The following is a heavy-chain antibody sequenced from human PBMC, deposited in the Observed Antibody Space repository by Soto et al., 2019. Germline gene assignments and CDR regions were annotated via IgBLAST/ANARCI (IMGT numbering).Heavy chain of an antibody. CDR2: INAGNGNT. D-gene: IGHD5-12*01. CDR1: GYTFTSYA. CDR3: ARGYGGYFHWFDP. Sequence: QVQLVQSGAEVKKPGASVKVFCKASGYTFTSYAMHWVRQAPGQRLEWMGWINAGNGNTKYSQKFQGRVTITRDTSASTAYMELSSLRSEDTAVYYCARGYGGYFHWFDPWGQGTLVTVSS. V-gene: IGHV1-3*01. J-gene: IGHJ5*02.